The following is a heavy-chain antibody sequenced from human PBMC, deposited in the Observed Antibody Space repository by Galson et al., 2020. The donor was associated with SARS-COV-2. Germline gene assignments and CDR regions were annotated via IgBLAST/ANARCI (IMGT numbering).Heavy chain of an antibody. D-gene: IGHD3-16*01. Sequence: GGSLRLSCAASGFTFSSYSMNWVRQAPGKGLEWVSSISDGSSYIYYADSVRGRFTISRDNAKNSLYLQMNSLRADDTAVYYCARVGGMATTPANYYFYGLDFGAPGATVTGSS. CDR1: GFTFSSYS. CDR2: ISDGSSYI. V-gene: IGHV3-21*01. J-gene: IGHJ6*02. CDR3: ARVGGMATTPANYYFYGLDF.